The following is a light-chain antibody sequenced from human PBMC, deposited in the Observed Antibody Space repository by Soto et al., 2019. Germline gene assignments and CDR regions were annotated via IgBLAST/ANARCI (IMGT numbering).Light chain of an antibody. CDR3: QQYGR. V-gene: IGKV1-5*03. CDR2: KAS. J-gene: IGKJ1*01. CDR1: QSISSW. Sequence: DIQMTQSPSTLSASVGDRVTITCRASQSISSWLAWYQQKPGKAPKLLIYKASSLESGVPSRFSGSGSGTEFTLTISSLQPDDFATYYCQQYGRFGQGTKVEIK.